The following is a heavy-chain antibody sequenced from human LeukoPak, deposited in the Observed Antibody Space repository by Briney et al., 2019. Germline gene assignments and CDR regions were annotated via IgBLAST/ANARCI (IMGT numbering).Heavy chain of an antibody. CDR2: IYSGGST. D-gene: IGHD6-13*01. CDR3: AYSSSWYSIGY. Sequence: GGSLRLSCAASGFTVSSNYMSWVRQAPGKGLEWVSVIYSGGSTYYADSVKGRFTISRDNSKNTLYLQMNSLRAEGTAVYYCAYSSSWYSIGYWGQGTLVTVSS. CDR1: GFTVSSNY. J-gene: IGHJ4*02. V-gene: IGHV3-66*01.